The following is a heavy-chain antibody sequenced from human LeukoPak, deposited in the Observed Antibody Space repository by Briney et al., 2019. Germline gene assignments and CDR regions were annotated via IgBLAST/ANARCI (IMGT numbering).Heavy chain of an antibody. J-gene: IGHJ6*02. V-gene: IGHV4-34*01. Sequence: SETLSLTCAVYGGSFSGYYWSWIRQPPGKGLEWIGEINHSGSTNYNPSLKSRVTISVDTSKNQFSLKLSSVTAADTAVYYCAREGFGTYYYGMDVWGQGTTVTVSS. CDR2: INHSGST. CDR3: AREGFGTYYYGMDV. D-gene: IGHD3-10*01. CDR1: GGSFSGYY.